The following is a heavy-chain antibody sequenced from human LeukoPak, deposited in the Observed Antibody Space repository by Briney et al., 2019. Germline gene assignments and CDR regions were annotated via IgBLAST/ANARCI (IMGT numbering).Heavy chain of an antibody. V-gene: IGHV3-74*01. D-gene: IGHD3-22*01. CDR3: ARNYYESSCYRPFDY. J-gene: IGHJ4*02. CDR2: IKTDGSTT. CDR1: GFTFSSYW. Sequence: GGSLRLSCAVSGFTFSSYWMHWVRQAPGEGLVWVSHIKTDGSTTAYADSVKGRFTISRDNAKNTLYLQMNSLRAEDTAVYYCARNYYESSCYRPFDYWGQGTLVTVPS.